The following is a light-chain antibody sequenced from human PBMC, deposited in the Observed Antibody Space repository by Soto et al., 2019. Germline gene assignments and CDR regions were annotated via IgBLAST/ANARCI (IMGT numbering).Light chain of an antibody. CDR2: EVT. Sequence: QSALTQPASVSGSPGQSITISCTGTSSDVGGYAYVSSYQQHPGKAPKVLIYEVTHRPSGVSNRFSGSRSGNTASLTISGLQAEDEADYYCSSYTSSTTDVFGTGTKVTVL. J-gene: IGLJ1*01. CDR3: SSYTSSTTDV. V-gene: IGLV2-14*01. CDR1: SSDVGGYAY.